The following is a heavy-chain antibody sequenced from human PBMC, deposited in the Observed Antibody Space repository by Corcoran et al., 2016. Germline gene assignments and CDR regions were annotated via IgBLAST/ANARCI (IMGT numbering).Heavy chain of an antibody. CDR1: GFTFSNAW. V-gene: IGHV3-15*01. CDR2: IKSKTDGGTT. Sequence: EVQLVESGGGLVKPGGSLRLSCAASGFTFSNAWMRWVRQAPGKGLQWVGRIKSKTDGGTTDYAAPVKGRLTISRDDSKNTMYLQMNSLKTEDTAVDYCTTDLSFGVVMDVWGQGTTVTVSS. CDR3: TTDLSFGVVMDV. D-gene: IGHD3-3*01. J-gene: IGHJ6*02.